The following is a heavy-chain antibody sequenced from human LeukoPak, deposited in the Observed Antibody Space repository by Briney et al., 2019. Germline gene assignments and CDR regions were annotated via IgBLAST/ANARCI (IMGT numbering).Heavy chain of an antibody. D-gene: IGHD3-9*01. CDR2: IRSKAYGGTT. J-gene: IGHJ4*02. CDR1: GFNFGDYV. Sequence: GGSLRLSCTGSGFNFGDYVMSWFRQAPGKGLEWVGFIRSKAYGGTTEYAASVKGRFTISRDDSKTIAYLRMNSLKTEDTAVYYCSRGFYWAGSSYYFDLWGQGTLVTVSS. CDR3: SRGFYWAGSSYYFDL. V-gene: IGHV3-49*03.